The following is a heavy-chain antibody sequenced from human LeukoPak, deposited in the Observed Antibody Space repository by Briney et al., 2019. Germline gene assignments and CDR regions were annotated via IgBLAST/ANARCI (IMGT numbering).Heavy chain of an antibody. J-gene: IGHJ6*03. CDR3: ARAQWERRLYFYYYLDV. CDR1: GYNFNSHD. D-gene: IGHD1-26*01. Sequence: ASVKVSCKACGYNFNSHDINWVRRAPGQGPEWLGWMNPHDGSTRYSQKFQGRVTISRDTSISTAYMELSSLTSEDTAVYYCARAQWERRLYFYYYLDVWGTGTTVTVSS. V-gene: IGHV1-8*03. CDR2: MNPHDGST.